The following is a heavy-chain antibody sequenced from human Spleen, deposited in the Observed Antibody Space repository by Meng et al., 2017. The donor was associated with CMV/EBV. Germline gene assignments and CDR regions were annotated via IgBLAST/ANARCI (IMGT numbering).Heavy chain of an antibody. CDR2: IYHIGYT. J-gene: IGHJ5*02. V-gene: IGHV4-31*03. CDR3: ARDLFRELLRLVPTPTNWFDP. D-gene: IGHD3-3*01. Sequence: SETLSLTCTVSGASFTSGGFYWSWIRQLPGKDLEWIGNIYHIGYTSYNPSLESRVTISVDTSKKQFFLELRSVTAADSGVYYCARDLFRELLRLVPTPTNWFDPWGQGTLVTVSS. CDR1: GASFTSGGFY.